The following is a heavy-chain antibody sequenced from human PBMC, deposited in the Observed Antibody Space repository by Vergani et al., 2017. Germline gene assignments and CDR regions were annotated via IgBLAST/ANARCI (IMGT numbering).Heavy chain of an antibody. J-gene: IGHJ5*02. CDR1: GFTFDDSG. CDR3: ARGDDGDTRSYWFDP. CDR2: INWHGGST. D-gene: IGHD4-17*01. Sequence: EVQLVESGGGVVRPWGSLRLSCAASGFTFDDSGMSWVRQAPGKGMEWVSGINWHGGSTGYADSVKGRFTISRDNATNSMYLQMNSLRAEDTALYHCARGDDGDTRSYWFDPWGQGTLVTVSS. V-gene: IGHV3-20*01.